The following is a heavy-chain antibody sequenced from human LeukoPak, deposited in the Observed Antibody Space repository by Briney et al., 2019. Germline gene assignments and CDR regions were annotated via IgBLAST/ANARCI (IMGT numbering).Heavy chain of an antibody. V-gene: IGHV3-30*04. Sequence: GGSLRLSCAASGFTFSSYAMHWVRQAPGKGLEWVAAISYDGSNKYYADSVKGRFTISRDNSKNTLYLQMNSLRAEDTAVYYCARDVWGGSYFRPYYYYGMDVWGQGTTVTVSS. CDR2: ISYDGSNK. CDR3: ARDVWGGSYFRPYYYYGMDV. D-gene: IGHD1-26*01. CDR1: GFTFSSYA. J-gene: IGHJ6*02.